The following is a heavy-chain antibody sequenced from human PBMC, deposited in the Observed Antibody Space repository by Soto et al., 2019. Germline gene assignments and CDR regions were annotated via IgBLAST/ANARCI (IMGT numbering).Heavy chain of an antibody. CDR1: GYTFTGYY. CDR2: IHPNSGGT. J-gene: IGHJ4*02. D-gene: IGHD6-6*01. Sequence: ASVKVSCKASGYTFTGYYMHWVRQAPGKGLEWMGWIHPNSGGTNYAQKFQGRVTMTRDTSISPAYMELSSLRADDTAVYYCARLPGGTAPRPDYWGQGTMVTVSA. CDR3: ARLPGGTAPRPDY. V-gene: IGHV1-2*02.